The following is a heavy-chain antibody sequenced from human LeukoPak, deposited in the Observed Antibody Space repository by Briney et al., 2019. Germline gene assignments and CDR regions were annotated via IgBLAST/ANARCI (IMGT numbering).Heavy chain of an antibody. J-gene: IGHJ4*02. D-gene: IGHD6-13*01. CDR1: GFTFSTYA. V-gene: IGHV3-30-3*01. Sequence: GGSLRLSCAASGFTFSTYALHWVRQAPGKGLEWVAVISYDGNNIYYVDSVRGRFTISRDNSKNTLYLQMNSLRAEDTAVYYCVKDVLEQHPVVYWGQGTLVTVSS. CDR2: ISYDGNNI. CDR3: VKDVLEQHPVVY.